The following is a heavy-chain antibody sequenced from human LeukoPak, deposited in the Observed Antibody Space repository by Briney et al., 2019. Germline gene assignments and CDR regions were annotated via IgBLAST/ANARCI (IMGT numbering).Heavy chain of an antibody. D-gene: IGHD3-10*01. CDR1: GYTFTSYD. Sequence: ASVKVSCKASGYTFTSYDINWVRQATGQGLEWMGWMNPNSGNTGYAQKFQGRVTMTRNTSISTAYMELSRLRSDDTAVYYCASLWFGEYNWFDPWGQGTLVTVSS. CDR3: ASLWFGEYNWFDP. J-gene: IGHJ5*02. CDR2: MNPNSGNT. V-gene: IGHV1-8*01.